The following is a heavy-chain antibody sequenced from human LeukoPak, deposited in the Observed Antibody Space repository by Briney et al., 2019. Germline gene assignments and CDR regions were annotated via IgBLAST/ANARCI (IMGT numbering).Heavy chain of an antibody. J-gene: IGHJ4*02. CDR1: GDSISSSSYY. CDR2: ISYSGST. D-gene: IGHD1-7*01. Sequence: PSETLSLTCTVPGDSISSSSYYWVWIRQPPGSGLEWIGTISYSGSTFYTPSLNSRVTISVDTSKNQVSLKLRSVAAADTAVYYCARRKTGTMEDSWGQGTLVTVSS. CDR3: ARRKTGTMEDS. V-gene: IGHV4-39*01.